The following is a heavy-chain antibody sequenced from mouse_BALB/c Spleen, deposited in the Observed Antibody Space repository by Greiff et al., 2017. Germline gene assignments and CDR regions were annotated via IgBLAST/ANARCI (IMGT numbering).Heavy chain of an antibody. D-gene: IGHD1-1*02. Sequence: VQLQQSGTVLARPGASVKMSCKASGYTFTSYWMHWVKQRPGQGLEWIGAIYPGNSDTSYNQKFKGKAKLTAVTSTSTAYMELSSLTNEDSAVYYCTSYGRYWYFDVWGAGTTVTVSS. CDR1: GYTFTSYW. CDR3: TSYGRYWYFDV. V-gene: IGHV1-5*01. CDR2: IYPGNSDT. J-gene: IGHJ1*01.